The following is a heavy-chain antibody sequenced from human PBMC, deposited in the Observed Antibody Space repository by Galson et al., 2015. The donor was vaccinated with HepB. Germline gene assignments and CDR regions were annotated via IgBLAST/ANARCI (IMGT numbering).Heavy chain of an antibody. J-gene: IGHJ4*02. D-gene: IGHD6-19*01. V-gene: IGHV4-4*02. CDR2: IYHSGST. CDR3: ARIGGSGWYLARKTYYFDY. CDR1: GGSISSSNW. Sequence: LSLTCAVSGGSISSSNWWSWVRQPPGKGLEWIGEIYHSGSTNYNPSLKSRVTISVDKSKNQFSLKLSSVTAADTAVYYCARIGGSGWYLARKTYYFDYWGQGTLVTVSS.